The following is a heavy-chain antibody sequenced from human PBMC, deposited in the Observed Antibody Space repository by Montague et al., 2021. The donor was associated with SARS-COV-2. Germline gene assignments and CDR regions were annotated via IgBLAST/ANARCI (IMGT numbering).Heavy chain of an antibody. CDR3: ARERGYCSSTSCYGDFYYGMDV. CDR2: ISYDGSNK. CDR1: GFTFSSYG. J-gene: IGHJ6*02. Sequence: SLRLSCAASGFTFSSYGMHWVRQAPGKGLEWATLISYDGSNKYYADSVKGRFTISRDNSKNTLYLQMNSLRDEDTAVYSCARERGYCSSTSCYGDFYYGMDVWGQGTTVTVSS. D-gene: IGHD2-2*01. V-gene: IGHV3-30-3*01.